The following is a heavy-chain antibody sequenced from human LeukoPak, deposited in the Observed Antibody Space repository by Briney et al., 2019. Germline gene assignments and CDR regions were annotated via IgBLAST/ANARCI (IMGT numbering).Heavy chain of an antibody. V-gene: IGHV4-59*10. J-gene: IGHJ6*02. CDR2: IYTSGST. Sequence: SETLSLTCAVYGGSFSGYYWSWIRQPAGKGLEWIGRIYTSGSTNYNPSLKSRVTMSVDTSKNQFSLKLSSVTAADTAVYYCARANQKYGSGRLYGMDVWGQGTTVTVSS. CDR1: GGSFSGYY. CDR3: ARANQKYGSGRLYGMDV. D-gene: IGHD6-19*01.